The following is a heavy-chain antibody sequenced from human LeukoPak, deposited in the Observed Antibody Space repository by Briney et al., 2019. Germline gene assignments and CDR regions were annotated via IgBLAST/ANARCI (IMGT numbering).Heavy chain of an antibody. CDR1: GFTFSSYG. CDR2: ISYDGSNK. V-gene: IGHV3-30*18. Sequence: AGGSLRLSCAASGFTFSSYGMHWVRQAPGKGLEWVAVISYDGSNKYYADSVEGRFTISRDNSKNTLYLQMNSLRAEDTAVYYCAKEYSSGWVPYYYYGMDVWGQGTTVTVSS. D-gene: IGHD6-19*01. J-gene: IGHJ6*02. CDR3: AKEYSSGWVPYYYYGMDV.